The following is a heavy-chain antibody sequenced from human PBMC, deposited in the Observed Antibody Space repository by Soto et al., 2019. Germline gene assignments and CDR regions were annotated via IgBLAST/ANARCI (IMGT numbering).Heavy chain of an antibody. V-gene: IGHV4-34*01. CDR2: INHSGST. CDR1: GGSFSGYY. J-gene: IGHJ6*03. Sequence: PSETLSLTCAVYGGSFSGYYWSWIRQPPGKGLEWIGEINHSGSTNYNPSLKSRVTISVDTSKNQFSLKLSSVTAADTAVYYCARGLSDYDFWSGYFNYSYYYTDVWGKGTTVTVSS. CDR3: ARGLSDYDFWSGYFNYSYYYTDV. D-gene: IGHD3-3*01.